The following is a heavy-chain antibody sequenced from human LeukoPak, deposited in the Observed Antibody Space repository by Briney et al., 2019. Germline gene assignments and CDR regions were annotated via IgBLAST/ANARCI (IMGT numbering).Heavy chain of an antibody. CDR2: IIPIFGTA. CDR1: GGTFSSYA. V-gene: IGHV1-69*13. Sequence: SVKVSCKASGGTFSSYAISWVRQAPGQGLEWMGGIIPIFGTANYGQKFQGRVTITADESTSTAYLELSSLRSDDTAVYYCARDFGFGELAFDYWGQGTLVTVSS. D-gene: IGHD3-10*01. J-gene: IGHJ4*02. CDR3: ARDFGFGELAFDY.